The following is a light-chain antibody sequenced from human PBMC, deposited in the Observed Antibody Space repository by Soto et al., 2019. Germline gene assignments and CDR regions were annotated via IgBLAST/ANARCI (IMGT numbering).Light chain of an antibody. V-gene: IGLV2-23*01. CDR1: SSDVGSYNT. J-gene: IGLJ2*01. Sequence: QSALTQPASVSGSPGQSITISCTGTSSDVGSYNTVSWYQQHPGKAPKLMIYEDTKRPSGVSNRFFGSKSGNTASLTISGLQGEDEAAYYCSSYAGSGTLIFGGGTKVTVL. CDR3: SSYAGSGTLI. CDR2: EDT.